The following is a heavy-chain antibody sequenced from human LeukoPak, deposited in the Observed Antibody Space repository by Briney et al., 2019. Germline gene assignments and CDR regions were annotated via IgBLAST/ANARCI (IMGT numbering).Heavy chain of an antibody. J-gene: IGHJ4*02. CDR2: IIPIFGTA. CDR3: ARAGDGPQGIGVHDY. V-gene: IGHV1-69*13. CDR1: GGTFSSYA. D-gene: IGHD3-16*01. Sequence: SVKVSCKASGGTFSSYAISWVRQAPGQGLEWMGGIIPIFGTANYAQKFHGRVTITADESTSTAYMELSSLRSEDTAVYYCARAGDGPQGIGVHDYWGQGTLVTVSS.